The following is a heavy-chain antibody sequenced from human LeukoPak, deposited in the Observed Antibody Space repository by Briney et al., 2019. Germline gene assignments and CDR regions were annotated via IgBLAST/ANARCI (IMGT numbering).Heavy chain of an antibody. D-gene: IGHD2-2*01. Sequence: PGGSLRLSCAASGFTFSSYWMHWVRQAPGKGLEWVSAISGSGGSAYYADSVKGRFTISRDNSKNTLYLQMNSLRAEDTAVYYCARNPILGYCSSTSCYVFDYWGQGTLVTVSS. V-gene: IGHV3-23*01. CDR3: ARNPILGYCSSTSCYVFDY. CDR2: ISGSGGSA. J-gene: IGHJ4*02. CDR1: GFTFSSYW.